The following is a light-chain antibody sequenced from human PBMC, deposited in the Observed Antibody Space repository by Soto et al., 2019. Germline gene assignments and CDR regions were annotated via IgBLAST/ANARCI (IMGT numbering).Light chain of an antibody. CDR3: PSYDSSLSAYV. CDR1: SSNIGAGYD. V-gene: IGLV1-40*01. CDR2: RNT. Sequence: QSVLTQPPSGSGAPGQSVTISCAGGSSNIGAGYDVHWFQQLPGTAPKLLIYRNTNRPSGVPDRFSGSKSGTSASLAITGLQADDEADYYCPSYDSSLSAYVFGTGTKLTVL. J-gene: IGLJ1*01.